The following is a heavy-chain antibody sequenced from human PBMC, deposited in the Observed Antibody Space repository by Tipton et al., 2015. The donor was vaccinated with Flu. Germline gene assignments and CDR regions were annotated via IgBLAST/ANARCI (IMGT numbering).Heavy chain of an antibody. Sequence: TLSLTGTVSGGSISSGSYYWSWIRQPAGKGLEWIGRIYTSGSTNYNPSLKSRVTISVDTSKNQFSLKLSSVTAADTAVYYCARSKYPPQGGVVDDYWGQGTLVTVSS. CDR1: GGSISSGSYY. CDR3: ARSKYPPQGGVVDDY. CDR2: IYTSGST. V-gene: IGHV4-61*02. D-gene: IGHD3-3*01. J-gene: IGHJ4*02.